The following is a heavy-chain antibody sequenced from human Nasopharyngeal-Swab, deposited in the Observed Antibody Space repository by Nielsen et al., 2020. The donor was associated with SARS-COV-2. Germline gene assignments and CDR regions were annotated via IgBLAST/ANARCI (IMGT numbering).Heavy chain of an antibody. Sequence: GESLKISCAASGFTFSSFGMHWVRQAPGKGLEWVAFIAHDASNEYYGDSVKGRFTISRDNSKNTLYLQMDSLRADDTAVYYCTKDILVGEWLLLVYLDYWGHGTLVTVSS. J-gene: IGHJ4*01. CDR3: TKDILVGEWLLLVYLDY. CDR2: IAHDASNE. CDR1: GFTFSSFG. V-gene: IGHV3-30*18. D-gene: IGHD3-22*01.